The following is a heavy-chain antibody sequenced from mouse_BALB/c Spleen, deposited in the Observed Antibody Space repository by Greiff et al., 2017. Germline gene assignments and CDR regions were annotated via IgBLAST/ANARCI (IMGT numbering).Heavy chain of an antibody. Sequence: EVNLVESGGGLVQPGGSRKLSCAASGFTFSSFGMHWVRQAPEKGLEWVAYISSGSSTIYYADTVKGRFTISRDNPKNTLFLQMTSLRSEDTAMYYCARWVIYYGKYYAMDYWGQGTSVTVSS. CDR3: ARWVIYYGKYYAMDY. V-gene: IGHV5-17*02. CDR2: ISSGSSTI. CDR1: GFTFSSFG. J-gene: IGHJ4*01. D-gene: IGHD2-1*01.